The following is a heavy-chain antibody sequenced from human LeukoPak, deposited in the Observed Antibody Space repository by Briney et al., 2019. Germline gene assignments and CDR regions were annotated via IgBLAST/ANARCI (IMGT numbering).Heavy chain of an antibody. CDR2: IRGGGPET. CDR3: VRGLRRPVC. V-gene: IGHV3-23*01. Sequence: PGGSLRLSCAASGFTFSNDDMTWVRQAPGKGLEWVSSIRGGGPETFYADSVKGRFTISRDNSKYALYLQMNTLKVDGTAIYYCVRGLRRPVCWGQGALVTVSP. CDR1: GFTFSNDD. J-gene: IGHJ4*02. D-gene: IGHD6-25*01.